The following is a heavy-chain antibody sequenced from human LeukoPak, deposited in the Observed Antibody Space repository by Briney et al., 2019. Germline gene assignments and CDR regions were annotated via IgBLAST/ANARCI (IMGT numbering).Heavy chain of an antibody. CDR1: GYTFSGYY. CDR3: ARDTGEVEISTGGT. J-gene: IGHJ5*02. CDR2: IDPNSGRT. V-gene: IGHV1-2*02. D-gene: IGHD3-10*01. Sequence: ASVKVSCKASGYTFSGYYIHWVRRAPGQGLEGMGWIDPNSGRTKDIQSFQDRVTMTRDTSIRQAYMEPRRRRADCTPGSCCARDTGEVEISTGGTWGQGTRVTVSS.